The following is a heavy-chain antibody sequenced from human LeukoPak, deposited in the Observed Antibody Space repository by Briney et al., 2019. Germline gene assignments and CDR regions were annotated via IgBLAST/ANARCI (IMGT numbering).Heavy chain of an antibody. V-gene: IGHV4-59*08. CDR3: AQTTGWPGFDF. Sequence: SETLSLTCSASGASTSRRYWSWIRQSPGRTLEWIGHIYDGRDTKYNPSLTSRVTISVDTSRNQLSLSLTSVTAADTAIYYCAQTTGWPGFDFWGPGALVTVSS. CDR2: IYDGRDT. J-gene: IGHJ4*02. CDR1: GASTSRRY. D-gene: IGHD6-19*01.